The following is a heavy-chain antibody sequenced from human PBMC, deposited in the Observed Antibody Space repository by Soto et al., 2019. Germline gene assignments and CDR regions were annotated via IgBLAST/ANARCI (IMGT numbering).Heavy chain of an antibody. D-gene: IGHD4-17*01. CDR3: ARQVYGDYLGGSWFDH. CDR2: ISHDGHA. J-gene: IGHJ5*02. V-gene: IGHV4-39*01. CDR1: GDSISDTRYY. Sequence: PSETLSLTCSVLGDSISDTRYYWGWILQSPEKGLEWSGSISHDGHAYYNPSLKSRVTLFADTSRNQFSLKMKSVNVADTALYFCARQVYGDYLGGSWFDHWGQGALVTVSS.